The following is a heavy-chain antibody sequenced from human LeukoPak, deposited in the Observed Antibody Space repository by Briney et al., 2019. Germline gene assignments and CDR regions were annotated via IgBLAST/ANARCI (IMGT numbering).Heavy chain of an antibody. D-gene: IGHD2-15*01. CDR3: AKVTAAVYYYYGMDV. CDR2: ISWNSGSI. CDR1: GFTFDDYA. V-gene: IGHV3-9*01. Sequence: PGGSLRLSCAASGFTFDDYAMHWVRQAPGKGLEWVSCISWNSGSIGYADSVKGRFTISRDNAKNSLYLQMNSLRAEDTALYYCAKVTAAVYYYYGMDVWGQGTTVTVSS. J-gene: IGHJ6*02.